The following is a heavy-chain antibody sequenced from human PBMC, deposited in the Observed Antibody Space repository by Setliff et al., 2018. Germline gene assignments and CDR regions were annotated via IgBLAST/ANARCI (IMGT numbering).Heavy chain of an antibody. Sequence: PGGSLRLSCAASGFTFNTYSMNWVRQAPGKGLEWVSYISSSSSSIYYADSVKGRFTISRDNAKNSLYLQMNSLRTEDTAVYYCARDPHFDSWGQGTLVTVSS. CDR2: ISSSSSSI. J-gene: IGHJ4*02. CDR1: GFTFNTYS. CDR3: ARDPHFDS. V-gene: IGHV3-48*04.